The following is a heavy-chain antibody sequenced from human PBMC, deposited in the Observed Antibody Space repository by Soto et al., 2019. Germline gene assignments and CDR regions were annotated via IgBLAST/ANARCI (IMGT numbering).Heavy chain of an antibody. J-gene: IGHJ4*02. CDR2: ITSSTGYI. V-gene: IGHV3-21*01. D-gene: IGHD1-26*01. CDR3: ARMRGSYDFDY. Sequence: EVQLVESGGGLVKPGGSLRLSCAASGFTFSSYSMNWVRQAPGKGLEWVSSITSSTGYIDYADSVKGRFTISRDNAKNSLYLQMKSLRAEDTAVYYCARMRGSYDFDYWGQGTLVTVSS. CDR1: GFTFSSYS.